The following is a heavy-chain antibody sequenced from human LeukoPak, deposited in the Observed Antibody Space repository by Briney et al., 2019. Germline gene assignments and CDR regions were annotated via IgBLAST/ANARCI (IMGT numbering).Heavy chain of an antibody. V-gene: IGHV3-30*04. CDR3: ARGYMTTDY. J-gene: IGHJ4*02. D-gene: IGHD4-11*01. CDR2: ISYDGSDK. Sequence: PGRSLRLSCAASGFTFSSYAMHWVRQAPGKGLEWVTVISYDGSDKYYADSVKGRFTISRDNSKNALYLQMNSLRAEDTAVYHCARGYMTTDYWGQGTLVTVSS. CDR1: GFTFSSYA.